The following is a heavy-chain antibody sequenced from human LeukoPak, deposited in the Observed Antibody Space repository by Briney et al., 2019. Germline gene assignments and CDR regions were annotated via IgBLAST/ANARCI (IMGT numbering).Heavy chain of an antibody. Sequence: SVKVSCKASGGTFSSYAISWVRQAPGQGLEWMGRIIPILGIANYAQKFQGRVTITADKSTSTAYMELSSLRSEDTAVYYCARDRNPSVVVTAIGTYFDYWGQGTLVTVSS. D-gene: IGHD2-21*02. V-gene: IGHV1-69*04. J-gene: IGHJ4*02. CDR1: GGTFSSYA. CDR2: IIPILGIA. CDR3: ARDRNPSVVVTAIGTYFDY.